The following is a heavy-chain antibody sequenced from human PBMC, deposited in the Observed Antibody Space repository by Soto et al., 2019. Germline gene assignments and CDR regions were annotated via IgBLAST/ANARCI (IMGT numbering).Heavy chain of an antibody. V-gene: IGHV4-59*01. CDR1: GGSISSYY. CDR3: ARQYSSGWMGGYYFDS. J-gene: IGHJ4*02. Sequence: QVQLQESGPGLVKPSETLSLTCTVSGGSISSYYWSWIRQPPGKGLEWIGYIYYSGSTNYNPSLKSRVTISVDTSKNQFSLKLSSVTAADTAVYYWARQYSSGWMGGYYFDSWGQGTLVTVSS. CDR2: IYYSGST. D-gene: IGHD6-19*01.